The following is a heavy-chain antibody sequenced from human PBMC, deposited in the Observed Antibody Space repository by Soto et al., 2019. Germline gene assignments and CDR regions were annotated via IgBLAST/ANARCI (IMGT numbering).Heavy chain of an antibody. CDR1: GFTFSSYW. J-gene: IGHJ6*02. V-gene: IGHV3-7*01. D-gene: IGHD2-2*02. Sequence: GGSLRLSCAASGFTFSSYWMSWVHQAPGKGLEWVANIKQDGSERYYVDSVKGRFTISRDNAKNSLNLQMNSLRAEDPDVYYCPRWGGGDVVVPAAIPYYYYYGMDVWGQGTTVTVSS. CDR2: IKQDGSER. CDR3: PRWGGGDVVVPAAIPYYYYYGMDV.